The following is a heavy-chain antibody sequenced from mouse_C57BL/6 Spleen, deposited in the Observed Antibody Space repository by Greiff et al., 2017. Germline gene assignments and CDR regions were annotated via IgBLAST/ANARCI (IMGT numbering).Heavy chain of an antibody. CDR1: GYTFTSYW. J-gene: IGHJ3*01. D-gene: IGHD1-1*02. CDR3: ARSEYYYAMDY. V-gene: IGHV1-52*01. CDR2: IDPSDSET. Sequence: QVQLQQPGAELVRPGSSVKLSCKASGYTFTSYWMHWVKQRPIQGLEWIVNIDPSDSETHYNQKFKDKATLTVDKSSSTAYMQLSSLTSEDSAVYYCARSEYYYAMDYWGQGTLVTVSA.